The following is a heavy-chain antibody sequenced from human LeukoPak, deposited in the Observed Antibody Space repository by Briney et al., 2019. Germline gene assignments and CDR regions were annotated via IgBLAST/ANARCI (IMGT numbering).Heavy chain of an antibody. CDR3: ARDTSRAAGPR. CDR1: GYTFTGYY. J-gene: IGHJ4*02. V-gene: IGHV1-2*06. CDR2: INCNSGGT. Sequence: GASVKVSCKASGYTFTGYYIYWARQAPGQGLEWMGRINCNSGGTDYGQKFQGRVTMTRDTSVTTAYMELIRLTSDDTAVYYCARDTSRAAGPRWGQGTLVTVSS. D-gene: IGHD6-13*01.